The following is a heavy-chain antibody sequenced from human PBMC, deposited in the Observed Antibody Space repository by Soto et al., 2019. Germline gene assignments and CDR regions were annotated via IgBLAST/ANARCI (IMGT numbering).Heavy chain of an antibody. D-gene: IGHD5-12*01. V-gene: IGHV3-64*01. Sequence: EVQLVESGGGFVQPWVSLRLSCAASGFTFSSNAMHWVRQAPGKGLEYVSAISSNGGSTSYANSVKGRFTSSRDNSKNTLYLPMGSLRAEDMAVYYFARGSNGYHFDYWGQGTLVTVSS. CDR3: ARGSNGYHFDY. CDR2: ISSNGGST. CDR1: GFTFSSNA. J-gene: IGHJ4*02.